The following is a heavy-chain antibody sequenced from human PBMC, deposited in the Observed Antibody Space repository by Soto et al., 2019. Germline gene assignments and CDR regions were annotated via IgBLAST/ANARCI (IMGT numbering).Heavy chain of an antibody. J-gene: IGHJ5*02. CDR3: ARLETEFLEWLGFDP. V-gene: IGHV4-59*01. CDR1: GGSISSYY. D-gene: IGHD3-3*01. CDR2: IYYSGST. Sequence: SETLSLTCTVSGGSISSYYWSWIRQPPGKGLEWIGYIYYSGSTNYNPSLKSRVTISVDTSKNQFSLKLSSVTAADTAVYYCARLETEFLEWLGFDPWGQGTLVTVSS.